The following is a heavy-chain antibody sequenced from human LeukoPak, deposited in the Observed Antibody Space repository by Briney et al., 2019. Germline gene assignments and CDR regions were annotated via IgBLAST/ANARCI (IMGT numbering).Heavy chain of an antibody. CDR3: ARDLAYGDYYYYGMDV. CDR1: GGTFSSYA. CDR2: IIPISATA. J-gene: IGHJ6*04. D-gene: IGHD4-17*01. Sequence: GASVKVSCKASGGTFSSYAINWVRQAPGQGLDWMGGIIPISATANYAQRFQGRVTITADKSTNTAYMELSSLRSEDTAVYYCARDLAYGDYYYYGMDVWGKGTTVTVSS. V-gene: IGHV1-69*06.